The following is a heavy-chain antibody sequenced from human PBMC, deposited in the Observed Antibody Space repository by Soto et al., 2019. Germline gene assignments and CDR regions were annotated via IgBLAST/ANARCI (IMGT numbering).Heavy chain of an antibody. Sequence: GGSLRLSCAASGFTFSSYAMSWVRQAPGKGLEWVSAISGSGGSTYYADSVKGRFTISRDNSKNTLYLQMNSLRAEDTAVYYCAKGEDALIAVAGISFDYWGQGTLVTVSS. J-gene: IGHJ4*02. CDR2: ISGSGGST. D-gene: IGHD6-19*01. CDR1: GFTFSSYA. V-gene: IGHV3-23*01. CDR3: AKGEDALIAVAGISFDY.